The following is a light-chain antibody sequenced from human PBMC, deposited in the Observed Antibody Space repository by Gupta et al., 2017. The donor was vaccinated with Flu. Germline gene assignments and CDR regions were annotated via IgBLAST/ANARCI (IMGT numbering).Light chain of an antibody. CDR3: QHVSYIPFT. Sequence: LCCYQKKTGHDGRLLIYEASNRESGSPDRFSGSGYGTDFTLTISSREPVDVAVYYCQHVSYIPFTVGQGTKVDIK. J-gene: IGKJ3*01. V-gene: IGKV3D-7*01. CDR2: EAS.